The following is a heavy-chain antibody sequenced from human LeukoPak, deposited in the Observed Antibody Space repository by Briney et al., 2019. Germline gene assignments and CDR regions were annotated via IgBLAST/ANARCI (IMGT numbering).Heavy chain of an antibody. Sequence: SETLSLTCAVYGESFSDYYWSWIRQSPGKGLEWIGEINHRGRTNFNPSLKRRVSMSVDTSNNQVSLMVRSVTAADTGVYYCAREAVVYHYAVDVWGQGTTVTVSS. CDR3: AREAVVYHYAVDV. CDR2: INHRGRT. D-gene: IGHD2-15*01. CDR1: GESFSDYY. V-gene: IGHV4-34*01. J-gene: IGHJ6*02.